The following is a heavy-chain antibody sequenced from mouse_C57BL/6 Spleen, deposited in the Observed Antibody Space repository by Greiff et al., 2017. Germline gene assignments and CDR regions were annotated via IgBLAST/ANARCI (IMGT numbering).Heavy chain of an antibody. CDR2: ISYDGSN. J-gene: IGHJ2*01. Sequence: EVHLVESGPGLVKPSQSLSLTCSVTGYSITSGYYWNWIRQFPGNKLEWMGYISYDGSNNYNPSLKNRISITRDTSKNQFFLKLNSVTTEDTATYYCARDESSGHFDYWGQGTTLTVSS. V-gene: IGHV3-6*01. D-gene: IGHD3-2*02. CDR1: GYSITSGYY. CDR3: ARDESSGHFDY.